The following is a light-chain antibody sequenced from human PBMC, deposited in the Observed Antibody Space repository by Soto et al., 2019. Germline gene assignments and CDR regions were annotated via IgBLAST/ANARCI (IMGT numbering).Light chain of an antibody. Sequence: DIVMTQSLSTLSVSPGDTVTLSCRASESLFGFLAWYQQKPGRAPRLLMYGVSTRATGIPARFSGGGSATDITLTISSLQSEDSAFYFCQSYNDWPFASGLGTRLEI. CDR1: ESLFGF. J-gene: IGKJ2*01. V-gene: IGKV3-15*01. CDR3: QSYNDWPFA. CDR2: GVS.